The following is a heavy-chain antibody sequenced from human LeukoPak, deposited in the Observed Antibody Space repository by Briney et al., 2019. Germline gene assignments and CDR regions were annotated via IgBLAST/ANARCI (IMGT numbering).Heavy chain of an antibody. D-gene: IGHD4-17*01. CDR1: GFTFSSYA. CDR2: ISGSGGST. J-gene: IGHJ5*02. V-gene: IGHV3-23*01. Sequence: GGSLRLSCAASGFTFSSYAMSWLRQAPGKGLEWVSAISGSGGSTYYADSVKGRFTISRDNSKNTLYLQINSLRAEDTAVYYCAKGPRRAVTTAPVIGNWVVPWGQGTLVTVSS. CDR3: AKGPRRAVTTAPVIGNWVVP.